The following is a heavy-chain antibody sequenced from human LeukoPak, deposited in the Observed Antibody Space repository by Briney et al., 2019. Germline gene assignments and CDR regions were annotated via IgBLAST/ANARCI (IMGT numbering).Heavy chain of an antibody. CDR1: GFTFSSYA. CDR2: ISYDGSNK. V-gene: IGHV3-30*04. CDR3: AKETVSSGSNWFDP. Sequence: GRSLRLSCAASGFTFSSYAMHWVRQAPGKGLEWVAVISYDGSNKYYADSVKGRFTISRDNSKNTLYLQMNSLRAEDTAVYYCAKETVSSGSNWFDPWGQGTLVTVSS. J-gene: IGHJ5*02. D-gene: IGHD6-19*01.